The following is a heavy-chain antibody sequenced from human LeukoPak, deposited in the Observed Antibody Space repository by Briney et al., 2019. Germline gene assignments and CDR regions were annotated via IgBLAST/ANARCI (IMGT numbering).Heavy chain of an antibody. D-gene: IGHD2-15*01. J-gene: IGHJ4*02. Sequence: SETLSLTCVVSGGSVSGYYWGWIRQPPGRGLEWIGYVYYSGSANYNPSFKSRITISVDTSRNQFSLQLSSVTAADTAVYYCARIHRYCSGGACYVLDNWGQGTLVAVSS. CDR1: GGSVSGYY. CDR3: ARIHRYCSGGACYVLDN. CDR2: VYYSGSA. V-gene: IGHV4-59*02.